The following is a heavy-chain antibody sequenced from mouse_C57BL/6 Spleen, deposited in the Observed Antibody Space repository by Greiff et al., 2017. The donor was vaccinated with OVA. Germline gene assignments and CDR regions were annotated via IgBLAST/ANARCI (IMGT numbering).Heavy chain of an antibody. CDR2: INPNNGGT. J-gene: IGHJ2*01. CDR3: ATPFITTVVENYFDY. D-gene: IGHD1-1*01. Sequence: VQLQQSGPELVKPGASVKISCKASGYTFTDYYMNWVKQSHGKSLEWIGDINPNNGGTSYNQKFKGKATLTVDKSSSTAYMELRSLTSEDSAVYYCATPFITTVVENYFDYWGQGTTLTVSS. CDR1: GYTFTDYY. V-gene: IGHV1-26*01.